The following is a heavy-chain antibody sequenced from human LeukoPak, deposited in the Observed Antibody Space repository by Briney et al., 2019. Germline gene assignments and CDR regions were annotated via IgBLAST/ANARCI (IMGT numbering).Heavy chain of an antibody. J-gene: IGHJ4*02. CDR1: GFTFSSYA. CDR3: AKGVQLWFAYYFDY. V-gene: IGHV3-23*01. Sequence: GGSLRLSCAASGFTFSSYAMSWARQAPGKGLEWVSAISGSGGSGYNTYYADSVKGRFTISRDNSKNTLYLQMNSLRAEDTAVYYCAKGVQLWFAYYFDYWGQGTLVTVSS. D-gene: IGHD5-18*01. CDR2: ISGSGGSGYNT.